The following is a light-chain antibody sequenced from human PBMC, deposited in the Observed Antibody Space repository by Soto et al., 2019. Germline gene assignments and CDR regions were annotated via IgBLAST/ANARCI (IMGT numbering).Light chain of an antibody. CDR2: DVT. CDR3: SSFTSSMTNV. J-gene: IGLJ1*01. Sequence: QSVLTQPASVSGSPGQSITISCTGTSSDVGGYNSVSWYQQHPGKAPKLILYDVTDRPSGVSYRFSGSKSGNTASLTISRLQAADEADYFCSSFTSSMTNVFGSGTKVTVL. V-gene: IGLV2-14*01. CDR1: SSDVGGYNS.